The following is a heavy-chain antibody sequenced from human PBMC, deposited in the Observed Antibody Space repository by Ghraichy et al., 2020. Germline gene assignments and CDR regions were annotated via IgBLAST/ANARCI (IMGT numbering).Heavy chain of an antibody. CDR3: TTLGDGDFDY. V-gene: IGHV3-15*01. CDR2: IKSKTDGGTT. D-gene: IGHD3-16*01. J-gene: IGHJ4*02. CDR1: GFIFSNAW. Sequence: GESLNISCAVSGFIFSNAWMSWVRQAPGKGLEWVGRIKSKTDGGTTDFAAPVKGRFTISRDDSKNTLYLQMNSLKTEDTAVYYCTTLGDGDFDYWGQGTLVTVSS.